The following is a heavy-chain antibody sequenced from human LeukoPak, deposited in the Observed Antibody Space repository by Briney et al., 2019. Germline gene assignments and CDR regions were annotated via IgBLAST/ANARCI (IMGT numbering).Heavy chain of an antibody. V-gene: IGHV1-18*01. D-gene: IGHD1-26*01. Sequence: ASVKVSCKASGYTFTTYAISWVRQAPGQGLEWMGWISAYYGNTTYAQKFQGRVTMTRDTSISTAYMELSRLRSDDTAVYYCARGPDSGSYYPFDYWGQGTLVTVSS. J-gene: IGHJ4*02. CDR1: GYTFTTYA. CDR3: ARGPDSGSYYPFDY. CDR2: ISAYYGNT.